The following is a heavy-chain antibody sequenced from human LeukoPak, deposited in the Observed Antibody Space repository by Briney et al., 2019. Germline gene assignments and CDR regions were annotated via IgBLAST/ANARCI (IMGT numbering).Heavy chain of an antibody. CDR3: AKRPAPYGSGSYPFDP. J-gene: IGHJ5*02. V-gene: IGHV3-23*01. CDR1: GFTFSSYA. CDR2: ISGSGGST. Sequence: GGSLRLSCAASGFTFSSYAMSWVRQAPGRGLEWVSAISGSGGSTYYADSMKGRFTISRDNSKNTLYLQMNSLRAEDTAVYYCAKRPAPYGSGSYPFDPWGQGTLVTVSS. D-gene: IGHD3-10*01.